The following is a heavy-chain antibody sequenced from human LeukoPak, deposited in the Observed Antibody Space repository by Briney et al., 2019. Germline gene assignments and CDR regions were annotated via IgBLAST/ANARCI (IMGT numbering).Heavy chain of an antibody. CDR2: ISYDGSNK. V-gene: IGHV3-30-3*01. J-gene: IGHJ4*02. Sequence: GGSLRLSCAASGFTFSSYAMHWVRQAPGKGLEWVAVISYDGSNKYYADSVKGRFTISRDNSKNTLYLQMNSLTAEDTAVYYCARDMGGYDSIDYWGQGTLVTVSS. D-gene: IGHD3-22*01. CDR1: GFTFSSYA. CDR3: ARDMGGYDSIDY.